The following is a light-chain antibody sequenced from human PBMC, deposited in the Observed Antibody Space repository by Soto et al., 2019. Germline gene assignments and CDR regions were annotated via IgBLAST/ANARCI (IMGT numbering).Light chain of an antibody. V-gene: IGKV3-15*01. J-gene: IGKJ4*01. CDR2: GPS. Sequence: IVLAQSPSTLSVSPGERATLSCRASQSVSTNLAWYQQKPGQAPRLLMSGPSSRAPGVPARFSGSGSGTEFTLTISSLQSEDFAVYYCQQYNIWPLTFGGGTKVDIK. CDR3: QQYNIWPLT. CDR1: QSVSTN.